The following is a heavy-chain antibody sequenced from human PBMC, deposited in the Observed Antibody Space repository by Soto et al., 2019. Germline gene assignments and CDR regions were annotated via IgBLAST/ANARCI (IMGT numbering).Heavy chain of an antibody. Sequence: PSETLSLTCTVSGGSISSYYWSWIRQPPGKGLEWIGYIYYSGSTNYNPSLKSRVTISVDTSKNQFSLKLSSVTAADTAVYHCARRWGRTFDYWGQGTLVTVS. CDR3: ARRWGRTFDY. CDR1: GGSISSYY. D-gene: IGHD7-27*01. J-gene: IGHJ4*02. V-gene: IGHV4-59*08. CDR2: IYYSGST.